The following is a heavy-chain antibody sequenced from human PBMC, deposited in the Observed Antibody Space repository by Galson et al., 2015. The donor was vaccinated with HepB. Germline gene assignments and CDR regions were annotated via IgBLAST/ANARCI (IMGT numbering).Heavy chain of an antibody. CDR3: ARAGTTWGLFSYYGLDV. Sequence: SVKVSCKASGYTFPAYYVHWVRQAPGQGLEWMGRINPNSGGTNFAQKFQDRFTMTRDKSINTAYLELSRLRTDDTAVYYCARAGTTWGLFSYYGLDVWGQGTTLTVSS. D-gene: IGHD1-14*01. CDR2: INPNSGGT. J-gene: IGHJ6*02. CDR1: GYTFPAYY. V-gene: IGHV1-2*06.